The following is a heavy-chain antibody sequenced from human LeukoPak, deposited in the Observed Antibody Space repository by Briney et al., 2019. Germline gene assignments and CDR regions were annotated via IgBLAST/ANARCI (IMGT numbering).Heavy chain of an antibody. J-gene: IGHJ4*02. CDR1: GFTFDDYG. V-gene: IGHV3-7*03. Sequence: GGSLRLSCAASGFTFDDYGMSWVRQAPGKGLEWVANIKQDGSEKYYVDSVKGRFTISRDNSKNTLSLQMNSLRAEDTAVYYCAKRGPGSPESGKYYFDYWGQGTLVTVSS. CDR3: AKRGPGSPESGKYYFDY. D-gene: IGHD3-10*01. CDR2: IKQDGSEK.